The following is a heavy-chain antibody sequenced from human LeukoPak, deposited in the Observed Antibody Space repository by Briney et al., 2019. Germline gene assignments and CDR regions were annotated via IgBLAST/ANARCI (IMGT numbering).Heavy chain of an antibody. D-gene: IGHD4-17*01. J-gene: IGHJ4*02. CDR3: ARGHGDYDY. V-gene: IGHV3-7*01. CDR2: IKQDGSEK. Sequence: GESLKISCAASGFTFSSYWMSWVRQAPGKGLERVANIKQDGSEKYYVDSVKGRFTISRDNAKNSLYLQMNSLRAEDTAVYYCARGHGDYDYWGQGTLVTVSS. CDR1: GFTFSSYW.